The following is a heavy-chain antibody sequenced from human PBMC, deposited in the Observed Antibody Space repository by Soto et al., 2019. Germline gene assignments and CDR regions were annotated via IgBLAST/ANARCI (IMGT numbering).Heavy chain of an antibody. CDR2: LSGSGGST. J-gene: IGHJ2*01. Sequence: EVQLLESGGGLVQPGGSLRLSCAASGFTFSSYAMSWVRQAPGKGLEWVSALSGSGGSTYYADSVKGRFTISRDNSKNTLYRQMNSLRAEDTAVYYCAKAGGFGGYWYFDLWGRGTLVNVSS. CDR3: AKAGGFGGYWYFDL. CDR1: GFTFSSYA. V-gene: IGHV3-23*01. D-gene: IGHD3-10*01.